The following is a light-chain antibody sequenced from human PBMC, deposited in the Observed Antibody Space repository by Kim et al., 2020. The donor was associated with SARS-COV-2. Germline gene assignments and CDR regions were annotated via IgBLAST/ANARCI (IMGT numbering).Light chain of an antibody. V-gene: IGKV1-39*01. CDR2: ETS. Sequence: ASVGDRVTITCRTSQTISSYLNWYQQKPGKPPKLLIYETSSLHSGVSSRFSGSESGTDFTLTISSLQPEDFATYYCQQAYSTPHTFGQGTKLEI. CDR3: QQAYSTPHT. CDR1: QTISSY. J-gene: IGKJ2*01.